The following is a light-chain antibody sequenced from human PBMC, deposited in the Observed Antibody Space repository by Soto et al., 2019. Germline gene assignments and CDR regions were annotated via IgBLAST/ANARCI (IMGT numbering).Light chain of an antibody. CDR3: AQGLATPFT. CDR1: RNLLHSNGYYY. V-gene: IGKV2-28*01. J-gene: IGKJ4*01. CDR2: LGS. Sequence: EIVLTQSPLSLPVTPGEPASISCRSSRNLLHSNGYYYLDWYLQKPGQSPQLLIYLGSNRAPGVPDRFSGSGSGTDFTLTISRVEAEDVGVYFCAQGLATPFTFGGGTKVDIK.